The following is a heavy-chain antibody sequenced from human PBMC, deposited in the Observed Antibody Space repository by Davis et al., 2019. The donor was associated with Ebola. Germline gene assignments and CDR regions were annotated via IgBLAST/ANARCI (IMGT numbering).Heavy chain of an antibody. CDR3: ARHLSYGGNPGKYYFDF. D-gene: IGHD4-23*01. CDR2: IYYSGSS. J-gene: IGHJ4*02. Sequence: MPSETLSLTCTVSGSSISNYYWRWIRHPPGKGLEWIGYIYYSGSSNYNPSLKSRVTISVATSKNQFSLKLTSMTAADTAVYFCARHLSYGGNPGKYYFDFWGQGTLVTVAS. CDR1: GSSISNYY. V-gene: IGHV4-59*08.